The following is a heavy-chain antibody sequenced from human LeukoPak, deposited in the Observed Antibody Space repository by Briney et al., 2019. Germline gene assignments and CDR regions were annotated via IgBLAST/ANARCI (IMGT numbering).Heavy chain of an antibody. Sequence: GGSLRLSCAASGFTFSSYAMSWVRQAPGKGLEWVSGISGSGGSTYYADSVKGRFTISRDNAKNSLYLQMNSLRAEDTAVYYCARDYRGFRAPYYFDYWGQGTLVTVSP. CDR1: GFTFSSYA. CDR3: ARDYRGFRAPYYFDY. CDR2: ISGSGGST. V-gene: IGHV3-23*01. D-gene: IGHD3-10*01. J-gene: IGHJ4*02.